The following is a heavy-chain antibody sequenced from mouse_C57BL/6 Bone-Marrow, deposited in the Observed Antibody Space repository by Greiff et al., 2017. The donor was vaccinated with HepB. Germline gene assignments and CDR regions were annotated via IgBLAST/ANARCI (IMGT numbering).Heavy chain of an antibody. V-gene: IGHV3-6*01. J-gene: IGHJ2*01. CDR2: ISYDGSN. CDR3: AREEGLTGTDFDY. Sequence: EVKLMESGPGLVKPSQSLSLTCSVTGYSITSGYYWNWIRQFPGNKLEWMGYISYDGSNNYNPSLKNRISITRDTSKNQFFLKLNSTTTEDTATYYCAREEGLTGTDFDYWGQGTTLTVSA. CDR1: GYSITSGYY. D-gene: IGHD4-1*01.